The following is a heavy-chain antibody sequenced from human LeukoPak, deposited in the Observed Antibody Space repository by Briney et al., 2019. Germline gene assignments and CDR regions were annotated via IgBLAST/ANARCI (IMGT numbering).Heavy chain of an antibody. CDR2: INQDEREK. Sequence: GGSLRLSCVASGFTFSDFWMSWVRQAPGQGLECVARINQDEREKRFVDSVKGRFTISRDNAKNSLFLQMNSLRAEDTAVYFCARDGCTSTTCSTLGGFNHWAQGTLVTVSS. V-gene: IGHV3-7*01. CDR3: ARDGCTSTTCSTLGGFNH. CDR1: GFTFSDFW. J-gene: IGHJ4*02. D-gene: IGHD2-2*01.